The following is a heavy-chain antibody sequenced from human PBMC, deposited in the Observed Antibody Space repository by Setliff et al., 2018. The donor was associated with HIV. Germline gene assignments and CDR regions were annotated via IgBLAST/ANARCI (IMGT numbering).Heavy chain of an antibody. CDR1: GGSISGGSYY. CDR2: IYTSGNT. V-gene: IGHV4-61*09. J-gene: IGHJ6*03. Sequence: LSLTCTVSGGSISGGSYYWSWIRQPAGKGLEWIGHIYTSGNTNHNPSLKSRVTISVDTSENQFSLKLSSVTAADTAVYYCARGNSRRLRVHYYYYYMDVWGKGTTVTVSS. CDR3: ARGNSRRLRVHYYYYYMDV. D-gene: IGHD4-17*01.